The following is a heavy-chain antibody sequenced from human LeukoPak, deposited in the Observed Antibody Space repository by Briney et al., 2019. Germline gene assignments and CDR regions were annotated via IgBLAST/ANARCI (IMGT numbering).Heavy chain of an antibody. CDR1: GDSLTGYY. V-gene: IGHV4-39*07. J-gene: IGHJ3*02. Sequence: SETLSLTCTVSGDSLTGYYWGWIRQPPGKGLEWIGNIYYTGNTYYNPPPKSRVTISLDTSKNQFSLKVISMTAADTAVYYCTKSDGSGLIRICGRGTMVTVSS. CDR3: TKSDGSGLIRI. CDR2: IYYTGNT. D-gene: IGHD3-22*01.